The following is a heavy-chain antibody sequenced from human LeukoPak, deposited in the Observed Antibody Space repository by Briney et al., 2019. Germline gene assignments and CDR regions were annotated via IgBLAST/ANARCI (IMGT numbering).Heavy chain of an antibody. CDR1: GFSLSNYW. Sequence: GGSLRLSCSPSGFSLSNYWMHWVRQAPGKGLVWVSRINPDGSVTNHADSVKGRFTISRDNAKNTLYLQMNSLRVEDTAVYYYSRDTYGYEDHWGQGTPVTVSS. CDR2: INPDGSVT. V-gene: IGHV3-74*01. D-gene: IGHD3-16*01. CDR3: SRDTYGYEDH. J-gene: IGHJ4*02.